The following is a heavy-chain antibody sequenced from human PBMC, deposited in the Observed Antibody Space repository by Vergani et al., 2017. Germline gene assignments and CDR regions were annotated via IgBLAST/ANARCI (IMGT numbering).Heavy chain of an antibody. D-gene: IGHD3-16*01. J-gene: IGHJ5*01. CDR1: GYNFRNHW. Sequence: EVQLVQSGAEVKRAGDSLKISCQVSGYNFRNHWVGWARQLPGKGLEWMGIIYPGDSDTRYSPSFVGQVTISVDMSVSTSYLQWSSLRASDTAMYFCVRSLLYRPNEWFDSWGQGTLVTVSS. CDR2: IYPGDSDT. V-gene: IGHV5-51*01. CDR3: VRSLLYRPNEWFDS.